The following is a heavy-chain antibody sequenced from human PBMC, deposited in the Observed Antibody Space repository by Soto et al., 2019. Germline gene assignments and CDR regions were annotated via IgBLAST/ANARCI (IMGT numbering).Heavy chain of an antibody. V-gene: IGHV4-61*01. Sequence: PSVTQSLTCSVSGGSVRNMTYYWSWIRQPPGKRLEWIGYVYYSGTTNYNPSPKSRVTISVDLSKNQFSLRLSSVTTADTALYYCARTTAVPNTLRSRYFFDYWGQGTLVTVSS. D-gene: IGHD4-17*01. CDR1: GGSVRNMTYY. CDR3: ARTTAVPNTLRSRYFFDY. J-gene: IGHJ4*02. CDR2: VYYSGTT.